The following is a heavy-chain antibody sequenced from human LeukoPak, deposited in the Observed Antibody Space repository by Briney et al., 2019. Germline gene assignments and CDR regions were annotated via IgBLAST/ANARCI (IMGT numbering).Heavy chain of an antibody. D-gene: IGHD2-8*01. Sequence: GGSLRLSCAASGFTFSSYSMNWVRQAPGKGLEWVSSISSTSIYKYYADSVKGRFTIARDNAKDSLFLQMNSLRAEDTAIYYCARDPRIYCTNGICRDDYFDNWGQGTLVTVSS. J-gene: IGHJ4*02. CDR2: ISSTSIYK. CDR3: ARDPRIYCTNGICRDDYFDN. V-gene: IGHV3-21*01. CDR1: GFTFSSYS.